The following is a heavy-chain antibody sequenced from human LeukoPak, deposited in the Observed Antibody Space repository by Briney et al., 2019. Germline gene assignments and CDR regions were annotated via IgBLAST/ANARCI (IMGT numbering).Heavy chain of an antibody. Sequence: GASVTVSCKASGYTFTSYYMHWVRQAPGQGLEWMGIINPRDETTSYAQKFLGRVNMTRDTSTSTVYMELSSLRSEDTAVYYCAREMASIPETYYYYYMDVWGKGTTVTVSS. CDR2: INPRDETT. J-gene: IGHJ6*03. V-gene: IGHV1-46*01. D-gene: IGHD5-24*01. CDR3: AREMASIPETYYYYYMDV. CDR1: GYTFTSYY.